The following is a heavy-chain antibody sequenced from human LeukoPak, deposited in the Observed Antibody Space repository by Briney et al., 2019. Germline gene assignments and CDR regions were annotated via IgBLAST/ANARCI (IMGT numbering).Heavy chain of an antibody. CDR1: GGSISSYY. Sequence: SETLSLTCTGSGGSISSYYWSWIRQPPGKGLEWIGYIYYSGSTNYNPSLKSRVTISVDTSKNQFSLKLRFVTAADTAVYYCARVRCSGGSCPYYYYYYYMDVWGKGTTVTVSS. J-gene: IGHJ6*03. CDR2: IYYSGST. D-gene: IGHD2-15*01. CDR3: ARVRCSGGSCPYYYYYYYMDV. V-gene: IGHV4-59*12.